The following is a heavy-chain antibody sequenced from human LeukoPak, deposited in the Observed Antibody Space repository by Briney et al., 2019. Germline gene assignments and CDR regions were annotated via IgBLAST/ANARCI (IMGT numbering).Heavy chain of an antibody. Sequence: HPGGSLRLSCAASGFTFSSYAMSWVRQAPGKGLEWVSAISGSGGSTYYADSVKGRFTISRDNSKNTLYLQMNSLRAEDTTVYYCAKGYYYGSGTPFYFDFWGQGTLVTVSS. CDR1: GFTFSSYA. J-gene: IGHJ4*02. D-gene: IGHD3-10*01. CDR2: ISGSGGST. CDR3: AKGYYYGSGTPFYFDF. V-gene: IGHV3-23*01.